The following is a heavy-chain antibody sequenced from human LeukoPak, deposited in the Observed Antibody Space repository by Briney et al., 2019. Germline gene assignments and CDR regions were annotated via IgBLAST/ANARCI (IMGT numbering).Heavy chain of an antibody. CDR1: GFTFSSYA. D-gene: IGHD5-18*01. J-gene: IGHJ4*02. V-gene: IGHV3-23*01. Sequence: GGSLRLSCAASGFTFSSYAMSWVRQAPGKGLEWVSAISGSGGSTYYADSVKGRFTISRDNAKNSLYLQMNSLRAEDTAVYYCARSTRRDYSYGPWGQGTLVTVSS. CDR2: ISGSGGST. CDR3: ARSTRRDYSYGP.